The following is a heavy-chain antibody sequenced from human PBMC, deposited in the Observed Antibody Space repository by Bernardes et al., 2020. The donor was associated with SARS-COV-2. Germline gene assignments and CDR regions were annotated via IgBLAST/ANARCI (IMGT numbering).Heavy chain of an antibody. CDR2: ISYDGRQK. CDR3: TKEEGSYDFYHYGMGA. Sequence: GGSLRLSCAASGFTFSSFATFGSYGMHWVRQAPGKGLEWVAVISYDGRQKYYADSVKGRFTISRDNSNNTVHLQMNRLSAEDTAVYYCTKEEGSYDFYHYGMGAWGQGTTVTVSS. D-gene: IGHD3-10*01. CDR1: GFTFSS. J-gene: IGHJ6*02. V-gene: IGHV3-30*18.